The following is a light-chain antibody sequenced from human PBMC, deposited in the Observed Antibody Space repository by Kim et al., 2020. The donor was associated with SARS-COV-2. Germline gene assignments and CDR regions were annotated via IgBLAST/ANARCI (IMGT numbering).Light chain of an antibody. J-gene: IGLJ3*02. CDR1: SRDVGGYNY. CDR3: SSYTSSSSWV. CDR2: DVS. Sequence: GQSITISCTGTSRDVGGYNYVSWYQQHPGKAPKLMIYDVSHRPSGVSDRFSGSKSGNTASLTISGLQAEDEADYYCSSYTSSSSWVFGGGTKLTVL. V-gene: IGLV2-14*03.